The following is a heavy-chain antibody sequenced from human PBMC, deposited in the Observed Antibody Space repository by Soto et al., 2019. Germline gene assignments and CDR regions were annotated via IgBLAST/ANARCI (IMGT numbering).Heavy chain of an antibody. J-gene: IGHJ4*02. V-gene: IGHV3-23*01. D-gene: IGHD6-25*01. CDR2: ISESGGST. CDR3: EYRSPYSRGWDSPIFDY. CDR1: GFSFSDYA. Sequence: PGGSLRLSCAASGFSFSDYAMSWVRQAPGKGLEWVSVISESGGSTHYADSVRGRFTVSRDNSKNSLSLRMNSLRDEYTAVYFCEYRSPYSRGWDSPIFDYWGQG.